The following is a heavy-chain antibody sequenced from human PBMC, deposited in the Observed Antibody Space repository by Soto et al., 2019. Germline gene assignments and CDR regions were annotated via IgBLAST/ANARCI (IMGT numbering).Heavy chain of an antibody. CDR2: IIPIFGTA. CDR1: GGTFSSYA. V-gene: IGHV1-69*01. J-gene: IGHJ5*02. D-gene: IGHD6-19*01. CDR3: ASSESSGWSRDNWFDP. Sequence: QVQLVQSGAEVKKPGSSVKVSCKASGGTFSSYAISWVRQAPGQGLEWIGGIIPIFGTANYAQKFQGRVTITADESTSTAYMELSSLRSEDTAVYYCASSESSGWSRDNWFDPWGQGTLVTVSS.